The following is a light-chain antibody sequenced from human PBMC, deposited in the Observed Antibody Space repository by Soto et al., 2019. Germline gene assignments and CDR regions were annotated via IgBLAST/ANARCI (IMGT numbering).Light chain of an antibody. Sequence: QSALTQPASVSGSPGQWITISCTGTSSDVGDYNHVSWYQQHPGKAPKLMIYDVSHWPSGVSNRFSGSKSGNTASLTISGLQAEDEADYYCSSYTTSSTLFGGGTKLTVL. CDR1: SSDVGDYNH. V-gene: IGLV2-14*01. CDR2: DVS. CDR3: SSYTTSSTL. J-gene: IGLJ2*01.